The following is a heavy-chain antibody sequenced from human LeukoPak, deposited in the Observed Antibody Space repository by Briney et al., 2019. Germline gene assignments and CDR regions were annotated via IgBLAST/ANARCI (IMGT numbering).Heavy chain of an antibody. D-gene: IGHD5-12*01. CDR1: GATLSSYA. CDR2: MNPNSGNT. J-gene: IGHJ4*02. Sequence: ALVKVSCKAAGATLSSYAINWGRQATGQGLEWMGWMNPNSGNTGYAQKCQGRVTMTRNTSISTAYMELSSLRSADTAVYYCARGRRGYSGYDFDYWGQGTLVTVSS. V-gene: IGHV1-8*02. CDR3: ARGRRGYSGYDFDY.